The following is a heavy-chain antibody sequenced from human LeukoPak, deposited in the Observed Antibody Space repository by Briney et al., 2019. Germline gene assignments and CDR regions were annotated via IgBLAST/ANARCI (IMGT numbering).Heavy chain of an antibody. CDR2: VSGSGAST. Sequence: PGGSLRLSCAASGFTFTSYAMSWVRQAPGKGLEWVSAVSGSGASTYYGDSVKGRFTISRDNSKNTLYLQVDSLRAEDTAVYYCAKGLEITLVRGTSWYFDLWGRGILVTVSS. CDR1: GFTFTSYA. J-gene: IGHJ2*01. V-gene: IGHV3-23*01. D-gene: IGHD3-10*01. CDR3: AKGLEITLVRGTSWYFDL.